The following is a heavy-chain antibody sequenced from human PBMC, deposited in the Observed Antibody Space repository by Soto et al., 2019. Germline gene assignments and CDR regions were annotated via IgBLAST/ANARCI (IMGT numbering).Heavy chain of an antibody. CDR1: GFTFRSYG. V-gene: IGHV3-30*18. CDR2: MSFDVSNK. D-gene: IGHD1-1*01. Sequence: PGGSLRLSCAASGFTFRSYGMHWARQAPGKGLEWVGLMSFDVSNKYYADSVRGRFTISSDNSKRTLYLQMDILRPEYTAVYYCAKEFGWELQLSHPYYNSGMDVWGQGTTVTVSS. CDR3: AKEFGWELQLSHPYYNSGMDV. J-gene: IGHJ6*02.